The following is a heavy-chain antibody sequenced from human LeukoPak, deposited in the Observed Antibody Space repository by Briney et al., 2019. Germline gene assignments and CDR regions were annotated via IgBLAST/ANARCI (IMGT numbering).Heavy chain of an antibody. CDR1: GSTFSNYW. Sequence: GGSLRLSCAASGSTFSNYWVTWVRQAPGKGLEWVANIKQDGSEKHYGDSVKGRFTISRDNAKNSLYLEMNSLRAEDTAVYYCARERSSGWNDYWGQGTLVTVSS. V-gene: IGHV3-7*01. CDR2: IKQDGSEK. J-gene: IGHJ4*02. D-gene: IGHD6-19*01. CDR3: ARERSSGWNDY.